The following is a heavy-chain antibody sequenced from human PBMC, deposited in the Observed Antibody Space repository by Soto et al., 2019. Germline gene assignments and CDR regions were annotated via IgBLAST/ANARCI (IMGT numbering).Heavy chain of an antibody. CDR3: ARDRRGYSYGHQPNYYYYYGMDV. CDR1: GGTFSSYA. D-gene: IGHD5-18*01. Sequence: GASVKVSCKASGGTFSSYAISWVRQATGQGLEWMGGIIPIFGTANYAQKFQGRVTITADESTSTAYMELSSLRSEDTAVYYCARDRRGYSYGHQPNYYYYYGMDVWGKGTTVTVSS. CDR2: IIPIFGTA. J-gene: IGHJ6*04. V-gene: IGHV1-69*13.